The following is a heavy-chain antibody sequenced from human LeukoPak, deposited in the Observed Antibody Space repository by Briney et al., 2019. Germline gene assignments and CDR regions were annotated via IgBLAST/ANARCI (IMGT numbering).Heavy chain of an antibody. CDR1: GFTFSSYA. CDR3: AKVADYYGSGSCDY. Sequence: GGSLRLSCAASGFTFSSYAMSWVRQAPGEGLEWVSAISGSGGSTYYADSVKGRFTISRDNSKNTLYLKMNSLRAEDTAVYYCAKVADYYGSGSCDYWGQGTLVTVSS. CDR2: ISGSGGST. V-gene: IGHV3-23*01. J-gene: IGHJ4*02. D-gene: IGHD3-10*01.